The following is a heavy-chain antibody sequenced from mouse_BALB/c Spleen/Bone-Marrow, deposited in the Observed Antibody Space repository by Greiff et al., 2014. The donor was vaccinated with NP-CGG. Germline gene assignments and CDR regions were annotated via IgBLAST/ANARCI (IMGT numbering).Heavy chain of an antibody. V-gene: IGHV4-1*02. J-gene: IGHJ3*01. CDR2: INPESNTI. Sequence: EVQLVESGGGLVKPGGSLKLSCAASGFDFSRYWMSWVRQAPGKGLQWIGEINPESNTINYSPYLKAKFIISRDNAKNMLYLQMRKVKSEDASLYCCARLGYCGWFAYWGQGTLVTVSA. CDR1: GFDFSRYW. CDR3: ARLGYCGWFAY. D-gene: IGHD2-3*01.